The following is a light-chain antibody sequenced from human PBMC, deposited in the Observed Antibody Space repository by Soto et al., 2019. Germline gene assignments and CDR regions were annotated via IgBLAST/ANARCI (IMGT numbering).Light chain of an antibody. V-gene: IGKV3-20*01. Sequence: EIVLTQSPVTLSLSPGERATLSCRASQSVSSSYLAWYQQKPGQAPRLLIYGASSRATGIPDRSSGSGSGTDFTLTISRLEPEDFAVYYCQQYGSSPFLTFGGGTKVDIK. CDR3: QQYGSSPFLT. J-gene: IGKJ4*01. CDR2: GAS. CDR1: QSVSSSY.